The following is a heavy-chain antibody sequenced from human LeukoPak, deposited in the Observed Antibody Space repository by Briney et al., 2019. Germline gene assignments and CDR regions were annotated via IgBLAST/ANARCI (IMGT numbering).Heavy chain of an antibody. V-gene: IGHV3-64D*09. D-gene: IGHD2/OR15-2a*01. CDR3: VKDLRSDFMGVLSRYLSY. Sequence: GGSLRLSCSASGFTFSIFAMQWVRQAPGKGVEYVAAIRRNGGRTYYADSVKGRFTISRDNSKNTLYLQMSSLRAEDTAVYLCVKDLRSDFMGVLSRYLSYWGQGTLVTVSS. J-gene: IGHJ4*02. CDR2: IRRNGGRT. CDR1: GFTFSIFA.